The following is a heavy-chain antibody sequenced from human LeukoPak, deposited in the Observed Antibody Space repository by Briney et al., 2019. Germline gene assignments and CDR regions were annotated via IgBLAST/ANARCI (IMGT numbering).Heavy chain of an antibody. V-gene: IGHV3-23*01. CDR2: ISGSGGST. Sequence: ETLSLTCTVSGGSISNNSYYWGWVRQAPGKGLEWVSAISGSGGSTYYADSVKGRLTISRDNSKNTLYLQMNSLRAEDTAVHYCAKDQAPAGHYYGMDVWGQGTTVTVSS. CDR1: GGSISNNSYY. D-gene: IGHD2-2*01. CDR3: AKDQAPAGHYYGMDV. J-gene: IGHJ6*02.